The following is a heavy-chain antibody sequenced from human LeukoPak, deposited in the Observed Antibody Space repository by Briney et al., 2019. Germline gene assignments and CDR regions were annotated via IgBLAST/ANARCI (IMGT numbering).Heavy chain of an antibody. D-gene: IGHD3-10*01. CDR1: GFTFSSYE. Sequence: PGGSLRLPCAASGFTFSSYEMNWVRQAPGKGLEWISYISSSGSTIYYADSVKGRFTISRDNAKNSLYLHMNSLRAEDTAVYYCTRTQGEYLFPYYFDYWGQGTLVTVSS. V-gene: IGHV3-48*03. J-gene: IGHJ4*02. CDR2: ISSSGSTI. CDR3: TRTQGEYLFPYYFDY.